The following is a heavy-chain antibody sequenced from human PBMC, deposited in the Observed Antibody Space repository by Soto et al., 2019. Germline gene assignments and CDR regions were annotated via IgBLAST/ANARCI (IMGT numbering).Heavy chain of an antibody. CDR1: GYTFTSYG. D-gene: IGHD1-26*01. V-gene: IGHV1-18*01. Sequence: QVQLVQSGAEVKKPGASVKVSCKASGYTFTSYGISWVRQAPGQGLEWMGWISAYNGKTNYAQKLQGRVTMTTATSTSTAYMELRSLITDDTAVYYCEKDAAVGLFDYWGQGTLVTVSS. CDR2: ISAYNGKT. J-gene: IGHJ4*02. CDR3: EKDAAVGLFDY.